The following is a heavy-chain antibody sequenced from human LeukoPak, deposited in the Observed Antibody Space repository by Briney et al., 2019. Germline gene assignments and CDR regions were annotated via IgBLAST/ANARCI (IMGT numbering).Heavy chain of an antibody. D-gene: IGHD1-26*01. V-gene: IGHV3-7*03. Sequence: GGSLRLSCAASGFTFSSYWMSWVRQAPGKGLEWVANIKQDGSEKYYVDSVKGRFTISRDNAKNSLYLQMNSLRAEDTAVYYCAKAGGRREQGDNYFDYWGQGTLVTVSS. CDR1: GFTFSSYW. J-gene: IGHJ4*02. CDR3: AKAGGRREQGDNYFDY. CDR2: IKQDGSEK.